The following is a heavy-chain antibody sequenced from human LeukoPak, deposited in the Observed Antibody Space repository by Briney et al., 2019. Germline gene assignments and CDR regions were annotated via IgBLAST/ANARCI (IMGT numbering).Heavy chain of an antibody. CDR1: GGSISSYY. V-gene: IGHV4-59*01. Sequence: VKPSETLSLTCTVSGGSISSYYWSWIRQPPGKGLEWIGYIYYSGSTNYNPSLKSRVTISVDTSKNQFSLKLSSVTAADTAVYYCARLDIVVVPAATKDYYYYYMDVWGKGTTVTVSS. J-gene: IGHJ6*03. D-gene: IGHD2-2*03. CDR3: ARLDIVVVPAATKDYYYYYMDV. CDR2: IYYSGST.